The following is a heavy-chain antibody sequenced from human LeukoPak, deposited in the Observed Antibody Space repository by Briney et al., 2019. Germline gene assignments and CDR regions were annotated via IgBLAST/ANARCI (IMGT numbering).Heavy chain of an antibody. CDR3: ARDDGDYSYYYYMEV. CDR2: INTKTGNP. Sequence: GASVKISCKASGYTFTNYAINWVRQAPGQGLEWMGWINTKTGNPSFAQGFTGRFAFSFDTSISTAYLQITSLKAEDTAVYYCARDDGDYSYYYYMEVWGKGTTVTVSS. J-gene: IGHJ6*03. D-gene: IGHD4-17*01. CDR1: GYTFTNYA. V-gene: IGHV7-4-1*02.